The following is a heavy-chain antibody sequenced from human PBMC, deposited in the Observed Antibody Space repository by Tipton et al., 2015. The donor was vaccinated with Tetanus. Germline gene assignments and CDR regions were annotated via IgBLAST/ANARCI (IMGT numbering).Heavy chain of an antibody. D-gene: IGHD6-13*01. V-gene: IGHV4-59*01. CDR1: GASISSSY. CDR2: TDSSGKS. CDR3: ARAGGGSWGNFDY. J-gene: IGHJ4*02. Sequence: TLSLTCTVSGASISSSYWSWIRQAPGKGLEWIGDTDSSGKSNSNPSLKSRLVISVDTSKSQFSLRLSSVTAADTAVYYCARAGGGSWGNFDYWGQGTLVTVSS.